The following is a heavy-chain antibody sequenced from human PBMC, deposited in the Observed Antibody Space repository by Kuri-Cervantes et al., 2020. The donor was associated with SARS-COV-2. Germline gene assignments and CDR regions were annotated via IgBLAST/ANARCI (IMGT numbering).Heavy chain of an antibody. CDR2: INHSGST. D-gene: IGHD1-14*01. J-gene: IGHJ4*02. CDR1: GGSISSYY. CDR3: ARDPRYLARGGGFDY. V-gene: IGHV4-34*01. Sequence: GSLRLSCTVSGGSISSYYWSWIRQPPGKGPEWIGEINHSGSTNYNPSLKSRVTISVDTSKNQFSLKLSSVTAADTAVYYCARDPRYLARGGGFDYWGQGTLVTVSS.